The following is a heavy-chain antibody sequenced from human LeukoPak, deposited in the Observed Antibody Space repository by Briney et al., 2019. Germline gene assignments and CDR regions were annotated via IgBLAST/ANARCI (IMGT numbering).Heavy chain of an antibody. V-gene: IGHV3-30*18. CDR3: AKHPGDVPSPTHSDY. Sequence: GGSLRLSCAASGFAFSGYAMHWVRQAPGKGLEWVAVISYDGSNKYYADSVKGRFTISRDNSKNTLYLQMNSLRAEDTAVYYCAKHPGDVPSPTHSDYWGQGTLVTVSS. D-gene: IGHD7-27*01. CDR2: ISYDGSNK. CDR1: GFAFSGYA. J-gene: IGHJ4*02.